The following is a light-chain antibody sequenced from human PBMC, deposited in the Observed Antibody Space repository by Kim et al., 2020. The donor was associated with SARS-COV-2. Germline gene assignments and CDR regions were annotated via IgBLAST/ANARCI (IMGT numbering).Light chain of an antibody. CDR3: QQYSNRWT. J-gene: IGKJ1*01. CDR2: DAS. CDR1: QSISGG. Sequence: SASVGDKVTITCRASQSISGGVAWYQQKPGKAPKLLIYDASSLESGVPSRFSGSGSGTDFTLIVSSLQPDDFATYYCQQYSNRWTFGQGTNVDIK. V-gene: IGKV1-5*01.